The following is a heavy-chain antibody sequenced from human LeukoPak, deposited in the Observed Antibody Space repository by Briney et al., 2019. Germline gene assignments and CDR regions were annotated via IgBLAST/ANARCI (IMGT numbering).Heavy chain of an antibody. CDR1: EFSVGTKY. CDR2: LYSGGDT. J-gene: IGHJ2*01. V-gene: IGHV3-53*01. D-gene: IGHD3-10*01. CDR3: TRVGDHYHWYFDL. Sequence: GGSLRLSCAASEFSVGTKYMNWVRQAPGKGLEWVSILYSGGDTYYADSVKGRFTISRDNSRNTLSLQMNSLRVDDTAVYYCTRVGDHYHWYFDLWGRGTLVTVPS.